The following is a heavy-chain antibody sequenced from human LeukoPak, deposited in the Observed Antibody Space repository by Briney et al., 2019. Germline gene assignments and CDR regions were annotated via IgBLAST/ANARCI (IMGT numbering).Heavy chain of an antibody. J-gene: IGHJ4*02. CDR2: IRNKGNSYTT. CDR1: GFTFSDHY. D-gene: IGHD1-1*01. CDR3: TRSSYNWYPLFDY. V-gene: IGHV3-72*01. Sequence: QPGGSLRLSCAASGFTFSDHYMDWVRQAPGKGLEWVGRIRNKGNSYTTEYAASVKGRFTISRDDSKKALYLQMNSLKTEDTAVYYCTRSSYNWYPLFDYWGQGTLVTVSS.